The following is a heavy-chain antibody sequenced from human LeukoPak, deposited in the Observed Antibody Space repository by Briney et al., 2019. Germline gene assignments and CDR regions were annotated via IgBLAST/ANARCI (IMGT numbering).Heavy chain of an antibody. J-gene: IGHJ4*02. CDR2: INSDGSST. V-gene: IGHV3-74*01. CDR1: GFTFSSYW. D-gene: IGHD4-23*01. Sequence: GGSLRLSCAASGFTFSSYWMHWVRQAPGKGLVWISRINSDGSSTSYADSVKGRFTISRDNAKNSLYLQMNSLRAEDTAVYYCARDYGGSSPFDYWGQGTLVTVSS. CDR3: ARDYGGSSPFDY.